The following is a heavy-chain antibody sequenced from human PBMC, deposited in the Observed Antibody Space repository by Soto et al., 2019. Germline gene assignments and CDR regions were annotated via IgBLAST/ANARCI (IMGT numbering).Heavy chain of an antibody. V-gene: IGHV3-30-3*01. CDR1: GFTFSSYA. Sequence: LRLSCAASGFTFSSYAMHWVRQAPGKGLEWVAVISYDGSNKYYADSVKGRFTISRDNSKNTLYLQMNSLRAEDTAVYYCARGRYSYGPSYYYYGMDVWGQGTTVTVSS. J-gene: IGHJ6*02. CDR2: ISYDGSNK. CDR3: ARGRYSYGPSYYYYGMDV. D-gene: IGHD5-18*01.